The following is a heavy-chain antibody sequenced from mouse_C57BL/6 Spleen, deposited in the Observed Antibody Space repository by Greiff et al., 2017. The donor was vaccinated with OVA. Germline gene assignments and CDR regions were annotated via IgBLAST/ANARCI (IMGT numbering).Heavy chain of an antibody. D-gene: IGHD2-10*01. CDR2: INPNNGGT. V-gene: IGHV1-22*01. J-gene: IGHJ3*01. CDR3: ARPYYGNLASFAY. CDR1: GYTFTDYN. Sequence: VQLQQSGPELVKPGASVKMSCKASGYTFTDYNMHWVKQSHGKSLEWIGYINPNNGGTSYNQKFKGKATLTVNKSSSTAYMELRGLTSEDSAVYYCARPYYGNLASFAYWGQGTLVTVSA.